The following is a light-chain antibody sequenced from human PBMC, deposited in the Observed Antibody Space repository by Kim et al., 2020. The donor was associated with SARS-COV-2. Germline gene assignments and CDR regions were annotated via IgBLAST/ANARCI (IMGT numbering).Light chain of an antibody. V-gene: IGLV3-21*04. CDR2: YDR. J-gene: IGLJ3*02. CDR1: TIGSKG. Sequence: PGKPARITGGGNTIGSKGVHWYQQKPGQAPVLVIHYDRDRPSGIPERFSGSNSGNTATLTISRVEAGDEADYYCQVWDSSSDHRVFGGGTKLTVL. CDR3: QVWDSSSDHRV.